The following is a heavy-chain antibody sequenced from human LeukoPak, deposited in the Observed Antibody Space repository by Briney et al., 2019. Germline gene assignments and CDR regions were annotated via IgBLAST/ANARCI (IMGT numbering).Heavy chain of an antibody. V-gene: IGHV4-59*08. CDR1: GGSISSYY. CDR2: IYYSGST. J-gene: IGHJ6*02. D-gene: IGHD1-26*01. Sequence: PSETLSLTCTASGGSISSYYWSWIRQPPGKGLEWIGYIYYSGSTNYNPSLKSRVTISVDTSKNQFSLKLSSVTAADTAVYYCARLLSGSYLDYYYYGMDVWGQGTTVTVSS. CDR3: ARLLSGSYLDYYYYGMDV.